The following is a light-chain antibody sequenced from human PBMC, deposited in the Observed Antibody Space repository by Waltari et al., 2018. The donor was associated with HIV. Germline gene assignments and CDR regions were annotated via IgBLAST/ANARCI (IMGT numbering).Light chain of an antibody. V-gene: IGLV2-14*01. J-gene: IGLJ2*01. CDR3: SSYTSSSTSGAV. Sequence: QSALTQPASVSGSPGQSITISCTGTSSDVGGYNYVSWYQQHPGKAPNLMIYDVSKRPSGVSNRFSGSKSGNTASLTISGLQAEDEADYYCSSYTSSSTSGAVFGGGTKLTVL. CDR2: DVS. CDR1: SSDVGGYNY.